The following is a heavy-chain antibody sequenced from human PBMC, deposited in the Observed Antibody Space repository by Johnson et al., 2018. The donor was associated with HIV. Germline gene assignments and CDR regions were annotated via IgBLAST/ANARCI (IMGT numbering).Heavy chain of an antibody. CDR3: ARGEEMATILI. CDR1: GFTFSNAW. J-gene: IGHJ3*02. CDR2: ISDDGSNT. D-gene: IGHD5-24*01. Sequence: QVQLVESGGGLVKPGGSLRLSCAASGFTFSNAWMSWVRQAPGKGLEGVAVISDDGSNTAYADAVKGRFTISRDNSKNTLYLQMNSLRAEDTAVYYCARGEEMATILIWGQGTMVTVSS. V-gene: IGHV3-30-3*01.